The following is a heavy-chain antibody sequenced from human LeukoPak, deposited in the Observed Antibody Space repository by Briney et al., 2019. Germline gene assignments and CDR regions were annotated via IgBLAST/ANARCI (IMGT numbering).Heavy chain of an antibody. CDR2: ISGSGGST. V-gene: IGHV3-23*01. CDR1: GFTFSSYA. CDR3: AKMGSWIQLWSDY. D-gene: IGHD5-18*01. Sequence: GGSLRLSCAASGFTFSSYAMSWVRQAPGKGLEGVSAISGSGGSTYYADSVKGRFTISRDHSKNPLYLQMNSLRAEDTAVYYCAKMGSWIQLWSDYWGQGTLVTVSS. J-gene: IGHJ4*02.